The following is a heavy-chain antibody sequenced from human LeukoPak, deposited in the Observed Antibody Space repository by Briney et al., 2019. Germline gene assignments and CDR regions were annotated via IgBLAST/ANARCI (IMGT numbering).Heavy chain of an antibody. J-gene: IGHJ3*02. CDR1: GGSISSYY. CDR2: IYYSGST. D-gene: IGHD3-22*01. Sequence: SGTLSLTCTVSGGSISSYYWSWIRQPPGKGLEWIGYIYYSGSTNYNPSLKSRVTISVDTSKNQFSLKLSSVTAADTAVYYCAIDSSGYYDAFDIWGQGTMVTVSS. V-gene: IGHV4-59*01. CDR3: AIDSSGYYDAFDI.